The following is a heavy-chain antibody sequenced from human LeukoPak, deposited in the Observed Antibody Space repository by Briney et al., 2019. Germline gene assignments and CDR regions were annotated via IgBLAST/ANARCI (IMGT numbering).Heavy chain of an antibody. CDR2: ISAYNGNT. CDR1: GYTFTSYG. CDR3: ARARSSSSAFVYSWFDP. V-gene: IGHV1-18*01. Sequence: GASVKVSCKASGYTFTSYGISWVRQAPGQGLEWMGWISAYNGNTNYAQKLQGRVTMTTDTSTSTAYMELRSLRSEDTAVYYCARARSSSSAFVYSWFDPWGQGTLVTVSS. D-gene: IGHD6-6*01. J-gene: IGHJ5*02.